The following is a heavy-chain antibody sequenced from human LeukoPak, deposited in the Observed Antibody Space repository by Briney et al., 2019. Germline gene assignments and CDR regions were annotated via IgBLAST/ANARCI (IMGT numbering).Heavy chain of an antibody. Sequence: GESLKISCKASGYSFSNYWIGWVRQMPGKGLEWMGIFYPGDSDTRYSPSFQGQVTISADKSITTGYLQWSSLKASDTAMYYCARAPTSVSNPYYFDYWGQGALVTVSS. V-gene: IGHV5-51*01. CDR1: GYSFSNYW. D-gene: IGHD4-11*01. CDR2: FYPGDSDT. CDR3: ARAPTSVSNPYYFDY. J-gene: IGHJ4*02.